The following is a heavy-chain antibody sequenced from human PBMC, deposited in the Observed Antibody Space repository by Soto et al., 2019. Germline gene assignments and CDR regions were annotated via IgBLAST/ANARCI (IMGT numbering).Heavy chain of an antibody. CDR3: ARGGGITMVRETLEAYYYYGMDV. CDR1: GGSFRGYY. J-gene: IGHJ6*02. D-gene: IGHD3-10*01. Sequence: SETLSLTCAVYGGSFRGYYWSWIRQPPGKGLEWIGEINHSGSTNYNPSLKSRVTISVDTSKNQFSLKLSSVTAADTAVYYCARGGGITMVRETLEAYYYYGMDVWGQGTTVTVSS. V-gene: IGHV4-34*01. CDR2: INHSGST.